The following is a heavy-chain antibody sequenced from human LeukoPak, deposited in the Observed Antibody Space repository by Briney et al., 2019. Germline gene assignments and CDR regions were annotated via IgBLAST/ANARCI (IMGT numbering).Heavy chain of an antibody. CDR3: ARAHDY. Sequence: GGSLRPSCAASGFTFSSYAMHWVRQAPGKGLEWVAVISYDGSNKYYADSVKGRFTISRDNSKNTLYLEMNSLKAEDTAVYYCARAHDYWGQGTLVTVSS. CDR2: ISYDGSNK. J-gene: IGHJ4*02. CDR1: GFTFSSYA. V-gene: IGHV3-30*04.